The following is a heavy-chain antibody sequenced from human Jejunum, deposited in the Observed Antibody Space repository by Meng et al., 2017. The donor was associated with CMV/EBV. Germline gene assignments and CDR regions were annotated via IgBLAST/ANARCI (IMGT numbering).Heavy chain of an antibody. Sequence: VSGGAISSSNYYWGWIRQPPGKGLEWIGTIYYTGRTYYNPTLKSRVTISVDTSKNQFSLKLSSVTAADTAVYYCARNYDFWSGYSDYWGQGTLVTVSS. D-gene: IGHD3-3*01. V-gene: IGHV4-39*07. CDR2: IYYTGRT. CDR1: GGAISSSNYY. J-gene: IGHJ4*02. CDR3: ARNYDFWSGYSDY.